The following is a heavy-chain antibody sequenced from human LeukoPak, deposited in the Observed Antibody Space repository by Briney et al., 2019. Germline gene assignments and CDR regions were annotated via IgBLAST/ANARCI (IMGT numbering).Heavy chain of an antibody. CDR3: AKTGPLYEYNRFDP. J-gene: IGHJ5*02. CDR2: IIPILGIA. Sequence: ASVKVSCKASGGTFSSYAISWVRQAPGQGLEWMGRIIPILGIANYAQKFQGRVTITADKSTSTAYMELSSLRSEDTAVYYCAKTGPLYEYNRFDPWGQGTLVTVSS. CDR1: GGTFSSYA. D-gene: IGHD1-14*01. V-gene: IGHV1-69*04.